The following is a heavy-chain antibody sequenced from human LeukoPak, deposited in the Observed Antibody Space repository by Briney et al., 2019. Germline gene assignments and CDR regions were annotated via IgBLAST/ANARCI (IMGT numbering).Heavy chain of an antibody. CDR3: SRQRPSLSYSGSSGYYDY. Sequence: GEPLNISCNGAGYIFTSYWIGWVRHLPGEGLEWMGIIYPGDSDTRYSPSFQGQVTISADKAISPAYLQWTTLTAADTALYYWSRQRPSLSYSGSSGYYDYWGQGTRVTVSS. V-gene: IGHV5-51*01. CDR1: GYIFTSYW. CDR2: IYPGDSDT. D-gene: IGHD3-22*01. J-gene: IGHJ4*02.